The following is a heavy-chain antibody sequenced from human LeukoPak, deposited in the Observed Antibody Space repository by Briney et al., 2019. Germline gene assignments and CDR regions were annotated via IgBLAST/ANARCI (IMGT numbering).Heavy chain of an antibody. CDR2: IWYDGSNK. D-gene: IGHD3-16*01. CDR1: GFTFSSYG. V-gene: IGHV3-33*01. Sequence: GGSLRLSCAASGFTFSSYGMHWVRQAPGKGLERVAVIWYDGSNKYYADSVKGRFTISRDNAKNSLYLQMNSLRAEDTAVYYCARVWGPGGNDYWGQGTLVTVSS. CDR3: ARVWGPGGNDY. J-gene: IGHJ4*02.